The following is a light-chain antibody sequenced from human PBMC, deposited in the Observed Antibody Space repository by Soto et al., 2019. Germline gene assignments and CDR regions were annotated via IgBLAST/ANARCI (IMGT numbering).Light chain of an antibody. CDR3: NSYSSGSTPYV. V-gene: IGLV2-14*03. CDR1: SSDVGDYHY. J-gene: IGLJ1*01. CDR2: DVT. Sequence: QSVLTQPASMSGSPGQSITISCTGTSSDVGDYHYVSWYQLHPGKAPKLLIYDVTNRPSGVSNRFSGSKSGYTASLTISGLQAEDEADYYCNSYSSGSTPYVFGTGTKLTVL.